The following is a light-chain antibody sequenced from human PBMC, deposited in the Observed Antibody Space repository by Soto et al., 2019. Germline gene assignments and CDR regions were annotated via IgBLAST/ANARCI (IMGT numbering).Light chain of an antibody. J-gene: IGKJ4*01. CDR1: QSVSNN. Sequence: EIVMTQSPVTLSVSPGGRATLSCXXSQSVSNNLAWYQQKPGQAPRLLIYGASTRATGIPGSFSGSGSGTEFTLTISGLQSEDFAVYYCQQYKNWPTFGGGTKVQIK. V-gene: IGKV3-15*01. CDR3: QQYKNWPT. CDR2: GAS.